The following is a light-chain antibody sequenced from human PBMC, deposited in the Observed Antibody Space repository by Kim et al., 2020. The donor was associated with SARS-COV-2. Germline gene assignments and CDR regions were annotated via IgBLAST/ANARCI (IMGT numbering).Light chain of an antibody. V-gene: IGKV1-8*01. Sequence: ASPGDRVTITCRASQGVSSYLAWHQQKPGKAPKLLIYAASTLPSGVPSRFSGSGSGTDFTLTISCLQSEDFATYYYQQYYSYPPTFGQGTKVDIK. J-gene: IGKJ1*01. CDR2: AAS. CDR1: QGVSSY. CDR3: QQYYSYPPT.